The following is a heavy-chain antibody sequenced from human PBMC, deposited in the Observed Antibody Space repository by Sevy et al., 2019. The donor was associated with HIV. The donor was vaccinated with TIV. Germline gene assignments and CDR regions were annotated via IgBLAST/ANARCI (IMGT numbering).Heavy chain of an antibody. D-gene: IGHD3-22*01. CDR3: ARAPYYYDSSGYYPALIFDY. Sequence: ASVKVSCKASGGTFSSYAISWVRQAPGQGLEWMGGIIPIFGTANYAQKFQGRVTITADESTGTAYMELSSLRSEDTAVYYCARAPYYYDSSGYYPALIFDYWGQGTLVTVSS. J-gene: IGHJ4*02. CDR2: IIPIFGTA. CDR1: GGTFSSYA. V-gene: IGHV1-69*13.